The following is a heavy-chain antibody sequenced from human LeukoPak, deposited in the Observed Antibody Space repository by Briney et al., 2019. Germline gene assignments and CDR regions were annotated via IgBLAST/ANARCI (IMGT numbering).Heavy chain of an antibody. CDR3: ARGPGSGTYWAFDY. Sequence: SATLSLTCTVSGGSISSYYWSWIRQPPGKGLEWIGYVYYSGSTSYNPSLKSRVTISVDTSKNQFSLKLSSVTAADAAVYYCARGPGSGTYWAFDYWGQGTLVTVSS. D-gene: IGHD1-26*01. CDR2: VYYSGST. J-gene: IGHJ4*02. V-gene: IGHV4-59*01. CDR1: GGSISSYY.